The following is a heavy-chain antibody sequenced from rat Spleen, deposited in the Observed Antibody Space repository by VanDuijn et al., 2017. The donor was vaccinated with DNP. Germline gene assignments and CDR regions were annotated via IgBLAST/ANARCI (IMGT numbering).Heavy chain of an antibody. Sequence: EVQLVESGGGLVQPGRSLKLSCVASGFIFSNYWMTWIRQAPGKGLEWVASITSTGDGSYYSESVKGRFSISRDNAKSTLYLQMNSLRSEDTATYYCARGYSGDLRFDYWGQGVMVTVSS. D-gene: IGHD1-1*01. V-gene: IGHV5-31*01. CDR2: ITSTGDGS. J-gene: IGHJ2*01. CDR3: ARGYSGDLRFDY. CDR1: GFIFSNYW.